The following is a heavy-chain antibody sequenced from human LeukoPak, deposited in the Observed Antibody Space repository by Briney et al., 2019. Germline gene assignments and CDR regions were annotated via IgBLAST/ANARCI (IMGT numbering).Heavy chain of an antibody. CDR3: ATFGLVAALDL. CDR1: GFSFNAYW. Sequence: GGSLRLSCAASGFSFNAYWMAWVRQAPGAGLEWVANINPAGSETFHVDPVKGRFSISRDHAKNLVYLQMNSLGAEDTAVYYCATFGLVAALDLWGQGTLVTVSS. V-gene: IGHV3-7*01. J-gene: IGHJ4*02. D-gene: IGHD5-12*01. CDR2: INPAGSET.